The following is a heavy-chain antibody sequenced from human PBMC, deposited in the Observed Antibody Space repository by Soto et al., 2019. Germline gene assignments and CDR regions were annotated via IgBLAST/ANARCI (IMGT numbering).Heavy chain of an antibody. Sequence: GGSLRLSCAASGFTFSSYWMHWVRQAPGKGLVWVSRINSDGSSTSYADSAKGRFTISRDNAKNTLYLQMNSLRAEDTAVYYCARDHFPIPPAYCGGDCPPYFDYWGQGTLVTVSS. D-gene: IGHD2-21*02. CDR2: INSDGSST. CDR3: ARDHFPIPPAYCGGDCPPYFDY. J-gene: IGHJ4*02. V-gene: IGHV3-74*01. CDR1: GFTFSSYW.